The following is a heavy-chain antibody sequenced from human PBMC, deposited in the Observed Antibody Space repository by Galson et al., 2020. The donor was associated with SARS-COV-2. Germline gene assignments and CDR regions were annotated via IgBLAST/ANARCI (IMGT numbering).Heavy chain of an antibody. CDR2: ISSSSSTI. D-gene: IGHD3-3*01. CDR1: GFTFSSYS. J-gene: IGHJ6*04. CDR3: ARDLGYDFWGGYSRTMDV. V-gene: IGHV3-48*01. Sequence: GGSLRLSCAASGFTFSSYSMNWVRQAPGKGLEWVSYISSSSSTIYYADSVKGRFTISRDNAKNSLYLQMNSLRAEDTAVYYCARDLGYDFWGGYSRTMDVWGKGTTVTVSS.